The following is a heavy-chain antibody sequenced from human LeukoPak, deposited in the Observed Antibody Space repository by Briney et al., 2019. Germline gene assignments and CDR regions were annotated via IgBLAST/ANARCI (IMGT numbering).Heavy chain of an antibody. CDR3: ARGPHHQGTVTTRGNWFDP. Sequence: ASVKVSCKASGYIFTSYFMHWVRQAPGQGLEWMGLINPSGGSTRYAQKFQGRVTMTRDMSTSTVYMELSSLRSEDMAVYYCARGPHHQGTVTTRGNWFDPWGQGTLVTVSS. J-gene: IGHJ5*02. D-gene: IGHD4-17*01. CDR2: INPSGGST. CDR1: GYIFTSYF. V-gene: IGHV1-46*01.